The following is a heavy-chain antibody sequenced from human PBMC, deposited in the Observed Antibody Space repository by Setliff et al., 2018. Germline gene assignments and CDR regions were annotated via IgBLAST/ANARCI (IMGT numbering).Heavy chain of an antibody. CDR3: AKIGRGGTFDQFFQD. CDR2: ISRSGDKT. J-gene: IGHJ1*01. V-gene: IGHV3-23*01. Sequence: GESLKISCATSGFTFNNYVMNWVRQAPGEGLEWVSAISRSGDKTYYADSVKGRFIISRDNSDILYLQMNSLRAEDTAVYYCAKIGRGGTFDQFFQDWGHGTLVTVSS. CDR1: GFTFNNYV. D-gene: IGHD1-26*01.